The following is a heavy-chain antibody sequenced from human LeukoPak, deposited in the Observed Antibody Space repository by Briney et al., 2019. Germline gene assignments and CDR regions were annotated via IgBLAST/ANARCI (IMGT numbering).Heavy chain of an antibody. V-gene: IGHV6-1*01. CDR2: TYYRSKWYN. CDR1: GDGVSNDSAA. Sequence: SQTLSLTCVISGDGVSNDSAAWNWIRQSPSRGLEWLGRTYYRSKWYNDYAASVKGRITVNPDTSKNQFSLQLRSVTPEDTAVYYCARGRTDFLDVWGQGTTVTVSS. J-gene: IGHJ6*02. D-gene: IGHD1-1*01. CDR3: ARGRTDFLDV.